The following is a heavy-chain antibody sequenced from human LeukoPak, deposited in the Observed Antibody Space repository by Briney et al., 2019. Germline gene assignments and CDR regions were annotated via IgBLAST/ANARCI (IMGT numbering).Heavy chain of an antibody. Sequence: PSETLSLTCSVSGGSVSSGVYFWIWIRQPPGKGLEWIGYVYYSGSTSYNPSLKSRITISVDTSKNQFSLKLSSVTAADTAVYYCAGGFYSPHYWGQGTLVSVSS. CDR2: VYYSGST. D-gene: IGHD4-11*01. CDR3: AGGFYSPHY. CDR1: GGSVSSGVYF. V-gene: IGHV4-61*08. J-gene: IGHJ4*02.